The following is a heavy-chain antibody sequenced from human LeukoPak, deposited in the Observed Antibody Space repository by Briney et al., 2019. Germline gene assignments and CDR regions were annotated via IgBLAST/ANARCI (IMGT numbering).Heavy chain of an antibody. CDR1: GYTFTGYY. J-gene: IGHJ4*02. Sequence: ASVKVSCKASGYTFTGYYIHWVRQAPGQGLEWMGWISADNGNTDYAQRFQGRVTMTTDTSTSTAYMELSSLRSEDTAVYYCATVDRYSSWSNYFDSWGQGTLVIVSS. CDR2: ISADNGNT. CDR3: ATVDRYSSWSNYFDS. V-gene: IGHV1-18*04. D-gene: IGHD6-19*01.